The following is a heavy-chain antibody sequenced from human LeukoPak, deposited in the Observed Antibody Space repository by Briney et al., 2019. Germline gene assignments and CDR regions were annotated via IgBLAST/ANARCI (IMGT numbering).Heavy chain of an antibody. Sequence: ASVKVSCKASGYTFTGYYMHWVRQAPGHGLEWMGRFDPYTGGANYAQKFQGRVSVTRDTSVSTDYMELSSLRSDDTAMYHCAHGGGHYWDVWGQGTMFTISS. D-gene: IGHD2-21*01. CDR2: FDPYTGGA. CDR3: AHGGGHYWDV. J-gene: IGHJ3*01. CDR1: GYTFTGYY. V-gene: IGHV1-2*06.